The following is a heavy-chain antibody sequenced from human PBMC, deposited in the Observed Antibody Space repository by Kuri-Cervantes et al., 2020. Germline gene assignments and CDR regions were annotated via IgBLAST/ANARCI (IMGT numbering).Heavy chain of an antibody. D-gene: IGHD3-22*01. V-gene: IGHV1-18*01. CDR3: ARARFHYYDSSGYYSPFDY. J-gene: IGHJ4*02. CDR2: ISVYNGNT. CDR1: GYIFTNHG. Sequence: ASVKVSCKASGYIFTNHGISWVRQAPGRGLEWMGWISVYNGNTNYAQKLQGRVTMTTETSTSTAYMELRSLRSDDTAVYYCARARFHYYDSSGYYSPFDYWGQGTLVTVSS.